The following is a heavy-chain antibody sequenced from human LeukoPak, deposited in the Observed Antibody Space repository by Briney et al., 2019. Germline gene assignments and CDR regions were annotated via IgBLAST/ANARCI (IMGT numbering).Heavy chain of an antibody. D-gene: IGHD6-13*01. CDR3: ATSAPAGFADF. Sequence: ASVKVSCRTSGHTFTDFFVLWVRQAPGQGLEWLGWISPKCGGTNYAQKFRGRVTMTRDTSISTVYMELSRLTSDDTAVYFCATSAPAGFADFWGQGTLVTVSS. CDR2: ISPKCGGT. CDR1: GHTFTDFF. J-gene: IGHJ4*02. V-gene: IGHV1-2*02.